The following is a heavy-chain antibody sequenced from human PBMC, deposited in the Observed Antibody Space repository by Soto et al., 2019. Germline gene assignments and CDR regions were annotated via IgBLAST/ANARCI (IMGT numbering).Heavy chain of an antibody. CDR3: ARTPQGVGANWFDP. CDR1: GYSISSSNW. D-gene: IGHD3-10*01. Sequence: PSETLSLTCAVSGYSISSSNWWGWIRQPPGKGLEWIGYIYYSGSTYYNPSLKSRVTMSVDTSKNQFSLKLSSVTAVDTAVYYCARTPQGVGANWFDPWGQGTLVTVSS. J-gene: IGHJ5*02. V-gene: IGHV4-28*01. CDR2: IYYSGST.